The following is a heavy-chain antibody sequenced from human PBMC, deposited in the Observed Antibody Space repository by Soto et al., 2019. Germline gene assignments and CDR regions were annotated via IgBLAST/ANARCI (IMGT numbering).Heavy chain of an antibody. D-gene: IGHD3-3*01. CDR2: ISGSGGST. Sequence: GGSLRLSCAASGFTFSSYAMSWVRQAPGKGLEWVSAISGSGGSTYYADSVKGRFTISRDNSKNTLYLQMNSLRAEDTAVYYCAKAAHYDFWSGYSNWFDPWGQGTLVTVSS. V-gene: IGHV3-23*01. CDR3: AKAAHYDFWSGYSNWFDP. J-gene: IGHJ5*02. CDR1: GFTFSSYA.